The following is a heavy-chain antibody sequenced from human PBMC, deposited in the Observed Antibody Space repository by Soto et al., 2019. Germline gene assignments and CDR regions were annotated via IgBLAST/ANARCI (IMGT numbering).Heavy chain of an antibody. D-gene: IGHD2-2*01. V-gene: IGHV3-23*01. CDR2: ISGSGGTT. CDR1: GFTFSNYA. J-gene: IGHJ6*03. CDR3: ALRYCSRTTCPPLNSYFYMDV. Sequence: EMQLLESGGGLVQPGGSLRLSCAASGFTFSNYAMTWVRQAPGKGLEWLSGISGSGGTTFYAGSVKGRFPISRDNSKNTLYLQMNSLRAEYTAVYYCALRYCSRTTCPPLNSYFYMDVWGKGTTVTVSS.